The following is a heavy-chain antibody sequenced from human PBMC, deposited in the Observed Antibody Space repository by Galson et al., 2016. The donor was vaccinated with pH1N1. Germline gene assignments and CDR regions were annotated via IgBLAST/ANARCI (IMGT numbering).Heavy chain of an antibody. CDR3: ARGPLLRGFSYHSGMDV. J-gene: IGHJ6*02. CDR1: GGSFSNYY. D-gene: IGHD3-10*01. CDR2: LYYRGSG. Sequence: LSLTCTVSGGSFSNYYWSWIRQPPGKGLEWIGNLYYRGSGNYNPSLGSRVTISVDTSKNQFSLEQTSVTAADTAVYYCARGPLLRGFSYHSGMDVWGQGTTVTVSS. V-gene: IGHV4-59*01.